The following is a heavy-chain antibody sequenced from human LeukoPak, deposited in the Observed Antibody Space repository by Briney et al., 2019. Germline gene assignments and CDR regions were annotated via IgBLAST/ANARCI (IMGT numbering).Heavy chain of an antibody. CDR2: INSDGSST. CDR1: GFTFRNHG. V-gene: IGHV3-74*01. Sequence: GSLSLSCAASGFTFRNHGMHCVRQVPGKGLVWVSRINSDGSSTSYADSVKGRFTISRDNAKNTLYLQMNSLRAEDTAVHYCARATSYNNYGMDVWGQGTTVTVSS. J-gene: IGHJ6*02. CDR3: ARATSYNNYGMDV.